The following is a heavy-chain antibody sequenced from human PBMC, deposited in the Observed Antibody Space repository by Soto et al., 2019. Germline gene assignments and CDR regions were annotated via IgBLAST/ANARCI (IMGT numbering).Heavy chain of an antibody. J-gene: IGHJ6*02. V-gene: IGHV1-18*01. Sequence: ASVKVSCKASGYTFTNYGVSWVRQAPGQGLEWMGWIGAYNGNTNYAQKLQGRVTMTTDTSTSTAYMELRSLRSDDTAVYYCARDTAAAEDYYSYYGMDVWGQRTTVTVS. CDR3: ARDTAAAEDYYSYYGMDV. CDR2: IGAYNGNT. CDR1: GYTFTNYG. D-gene: IGHD6-13*01.